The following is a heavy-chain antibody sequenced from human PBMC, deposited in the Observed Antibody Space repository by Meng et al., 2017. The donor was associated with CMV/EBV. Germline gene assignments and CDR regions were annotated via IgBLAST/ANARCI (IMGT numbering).Heavy chain of an antibody. V-gene: IGHV4-34*01. D-gene: IGHD6-13*01. CDR1: GGSFSGYY. CDR2: INHSGST. Sequence: SQTLSLTCAVYGGSFSGYYWSWIRQPPGKGLEWIGEINHSGSTNYNPSLKSRVTISVDTSKNQFSLKLSSVTAADTAVYYCARTRYSNPFDYWSQGTLVTVSS. CDR3: ARTRYSNPFDY. J-gene: IGHJ4*02.